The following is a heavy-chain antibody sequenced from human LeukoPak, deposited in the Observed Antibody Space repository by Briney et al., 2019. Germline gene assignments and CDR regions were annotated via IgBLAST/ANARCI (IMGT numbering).Heavy chain of an antibody. J-gene: IGHJ4*02. CDR2: ISAYNGNT. CDR3: ARDPGDSLEMATINLDY. CDR1: GYTFTSYG. V-gene: IGHV1-18*01. Sequence: ASVKVSCKASGYTFTSYGISWVRQAPGQGLEWMGWISAYNGNTNYAQKLQGRVTMTTGTSTSTAYMELRSLRSDDTAAYYCARDPGDSLEMATINLDYWGQGTLVTVSS. D-gene: IGHD5-24*01.